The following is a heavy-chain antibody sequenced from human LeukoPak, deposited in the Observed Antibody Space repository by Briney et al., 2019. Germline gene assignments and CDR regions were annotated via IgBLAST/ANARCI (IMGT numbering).Heavy chain of an antibody. J-gene: IGHJ6*03. Sequence: ASVKVSCKASGYTFTGYYMHWVRQAPGQGLEWMGWINPNSGGTNYAQKFQGRVTMTRDTSISTAYMELSRLRSDDTAVYYCARERGLGIAAADEGYYYMDVWGKGTTVTVSS. CDR3: ARERGLGIAAADEGYYYMDV. CDR1: GYTFTGYY. D-gene: IGHD6-13*01. V-gene: IGHV1-2*02. CDR2: INPNSGGT.